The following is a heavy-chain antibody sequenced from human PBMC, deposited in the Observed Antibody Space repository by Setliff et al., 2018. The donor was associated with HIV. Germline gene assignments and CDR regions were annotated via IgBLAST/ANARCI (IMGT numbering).Heavy chain of an antibody. Sequence: ASVKVSCKASGYTLTDFDIYWMRQASGQGLEWLGWINPKSGNTAYAQSFQGRVTLTTNTAISTVDMELSSQSSEDTAVYYCTRWIVGSSNIFAFDIWGQGTLVTVSS. V-gene: IGHV1-8*01. CDR3: TRWIVGSSNIFAFDI. CDR2: INPKSGNT. D-gene: IGHD1-26*01. J-gene: IGHJ3*02. CDR1: GYTLTDFD.